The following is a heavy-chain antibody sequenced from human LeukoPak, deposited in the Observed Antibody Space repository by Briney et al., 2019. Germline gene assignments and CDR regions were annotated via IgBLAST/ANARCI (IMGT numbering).Heavy chain of an antibody. CDR3: ARGASGTLYDAFDI. V-gene: IGHV4-61*02. J-gene: IGHJ3*02. D-gene: IGHD1-26*01. Sequence: PSQTLSLTCTVSGDSISSGSYYWSWIRQPAGKGLEWIGRIYTSGSTNYNPSLKSRVTISVDTSKNHLSLKVSSVTAADTAVYYCARGASGTLYDAFDIWGQGTMVTVSS. CDR2: IYTSGST. CDR1: GDSISSGSYY.